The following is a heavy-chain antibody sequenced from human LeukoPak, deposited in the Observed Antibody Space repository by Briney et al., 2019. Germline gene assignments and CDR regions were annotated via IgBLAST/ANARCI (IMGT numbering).Heavy chain of an antibody. J-gene: IGHJ6*02. CDR3: ARGAADLYYYYYGMDV. CDR1: GFTVSSNY. V-gene: IGHV3-66*01. Sequence: GGSLRLSCAASGFTVSSNYMSWVRQAPGKGLEWVSVIYSGGSTYYADSVKGRFTISRDNSKNTLYLQMNSLRAEDTAVYYCARGAADLYYYYYGMDVWGQGTTVTVSS. D-gene: IGHD6-13*01. CDR2: IYSGGST.